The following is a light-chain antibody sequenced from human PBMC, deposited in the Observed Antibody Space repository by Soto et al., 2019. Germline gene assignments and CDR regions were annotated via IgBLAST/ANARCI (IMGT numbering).Light chain of an antibody. CDR2: GAS. J-gene: IGKJ1*01. V-gene: IGKV3-20*01. CDR1: QSISSSY. Sequence: EIVLTQSPGTLSLSPGKRATLSCRASQSISSSYLAWYQQRPGQAPRLLIYGASSRATGIPARFSGSGSGTEFTLTISSLESDDFALYFCQEYNDWPLRTFGQGTKVDI. CDR3: QEYNDWPLRT.